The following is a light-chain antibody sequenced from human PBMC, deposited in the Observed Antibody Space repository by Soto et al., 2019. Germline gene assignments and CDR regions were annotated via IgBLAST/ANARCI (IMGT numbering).Light chain of an antibody. CDR3: QQSYNTPRT. CDR2: AAS. V-gene: IGKV1-39*01. Sequence: DIQMTQAPSSLPASVGDRVTITCRASQTIANYLNWYQQRPGKAPNLLISAASTLQSGVPSRFSGSRSGTDFTLTLTSLQPEDFATYYCQQSYNTPRTFGQGTKVEIK. J-gene: IGKJ1*01. CDR1: QTIANY.